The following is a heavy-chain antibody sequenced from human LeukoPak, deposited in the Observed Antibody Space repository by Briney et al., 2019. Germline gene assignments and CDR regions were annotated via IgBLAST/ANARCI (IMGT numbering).Heavy chain of an antibody. J-gene: IGHJ6*03. CDR2: INHSGST. CDR1: GGSFSGYY. V-gene: IGHV4-34*01. CDR3: ARVAEEVVPAANYYYYYMDV. D-gene: IGHD2-2*01. Sequence: SEALSLTCAVYGGSFSGYYWSWIRQPPGKGLEWIGEINHSGSTNYNPSLKSRVTISVDTSKNQFSLKLSSVTAADTAVYYCARVAEEVVPAANYYYYYMDVWGKGTTVTISS.